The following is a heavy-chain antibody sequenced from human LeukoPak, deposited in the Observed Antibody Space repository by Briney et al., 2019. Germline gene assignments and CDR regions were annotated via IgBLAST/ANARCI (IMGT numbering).Heavy chain of an antibody. D-gene: IGHD4/OR15-4a*01. CDR2: ISAYNDNT. CDR1: GYTFTNYG. J-gene: IGHJ4*02. V-gene: IGHV1-18*01. CDR3: ARVAYGTNDY. Sequence: ASVKVSCKASGYTFTNYGISWVRQAPGQGLEWMGWISAYNDNTNYAQKLQGRVTIITDTSTSTAYMELRSLRSDDTAVYYCARVAYGTNDYWGQGTLVTVSS.